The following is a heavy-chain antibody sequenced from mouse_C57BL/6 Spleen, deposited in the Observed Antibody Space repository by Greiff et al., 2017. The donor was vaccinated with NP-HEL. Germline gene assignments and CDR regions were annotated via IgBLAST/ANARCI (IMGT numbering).Heavy chain of an antibody. Sequence: EVQLVESGGGLVQPKGSLKLSCAASGFSFNTYAMNWVRQAPGKGLEWVARIRSKSNNYATYYADPVKDRFTISRDDSESMLYLQMNNLKTEDTAMYYCVREGYDGAYWGQGTLVTVSA. CDR2: IRSKSNNYAT. D-gene: IGHD2-2*01. V-gene: IGHV10-1*01. CDR1: GFSFNTYA. CDR3: VREGYDGAY. J-gene: IGHJ3*01.